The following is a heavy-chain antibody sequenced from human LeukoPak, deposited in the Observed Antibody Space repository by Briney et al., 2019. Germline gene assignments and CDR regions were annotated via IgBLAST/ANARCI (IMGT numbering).Heavy chain of an antibody. J-gene: IGHJ4*02. CDR3: TTGEMDH. Sequence: GGSLRPSCAGSGVAFSPHWMIWVRQAPGKGLEWVAIINQDGTQKYYVDSVEGRFTISRDNARNSVYLQMTSLGAEDTAVYYCTTGEMDHWGQGTQVTVSS. CDR2: INQDGTQK. CDR1: GVAFSPHW. V-gene: IGHV3-7*01. D-gene: IGHD7-27*01.